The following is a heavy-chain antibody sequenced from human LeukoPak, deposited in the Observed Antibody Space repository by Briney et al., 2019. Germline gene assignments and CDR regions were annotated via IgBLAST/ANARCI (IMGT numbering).Heavy chain of an antibody. V-gene: IGHV5-51*01. J-gene: IGHJ4*02. CDR2: IYPGYSDT. D-gene: IGHD3-16*01. CDR1: GYSFTSYW. Sequence: ESLKISCKGSGYSFTSYWIGWVPQIPGKGLEWMGIIYPGYSDTRYSPSIQGQVTISADTSISTAYLQWSSLKASDTDMYYCARLLHDYFDYWGQGTLVTVSS. CDR3: ARLLHDYFDY.